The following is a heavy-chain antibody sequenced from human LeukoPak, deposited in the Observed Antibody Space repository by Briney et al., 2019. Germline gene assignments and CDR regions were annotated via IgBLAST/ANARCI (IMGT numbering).Heavy chain of an antibody. J-gene: IGHJ4*02. D-gene: IGHD2-21*01. Sequence: GGSLRLSCVGSGFTFRSHAMSWVRQAPEKGLELVSGIYENGGTTYYADSVKGRFSISRDNSKNTPYLQMDSLRGEDTAVYYCAKDFRIGYSAHFDYWGQGALVTVSS. CDR3: AKDFRIGYSAHFDY. CDR1: GFTFRSHA. V-gene: IGHV3-23*01. CDR2: IYENGGTT.